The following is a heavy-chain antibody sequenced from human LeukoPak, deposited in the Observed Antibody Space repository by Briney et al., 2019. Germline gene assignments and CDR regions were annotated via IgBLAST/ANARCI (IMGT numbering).Heavy chain of an antibody. D-gene: IGHD6-19*01. CDR3: RGQWHFVSVSDY. V-gene: IGHV1-69*06. Sequence: ASVKVSCKASGGTFSSYAISWVRQAPGQGLEWMGGIIPIFGTANYAQKFQGRVSMTEDTSTDTAYMVLSSLRSEDTAVYYCRGQWHFVSVSDYWGQGTLVTVSS. J-gene: IGHJ4*02. CDR1: GGTFSSYA. CDR2: IIPIFGTA.